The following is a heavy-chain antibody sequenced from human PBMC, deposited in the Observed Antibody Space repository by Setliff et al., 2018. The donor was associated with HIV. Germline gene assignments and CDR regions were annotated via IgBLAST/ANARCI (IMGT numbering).Heavy chain of an antibody. Sequence: SETLSLTCTVSGPSVSSTDYYWGRIRLPPGKGLEWIASIHHSGSTWYNPSLKSRVTISADMSKNQFSLKLLSLTAADTAIYYCARPSFGIGGGSIFDSWGQGTLVTVS. D-gene: IGHD3-3*01. J-gene: IGHJ4*02. CDR1: GPSVSSTDYY. V-gene: IGHV4-39*01. CDR3: ARPSFGIGGGSIFDS. CDR2: IHHSGST.